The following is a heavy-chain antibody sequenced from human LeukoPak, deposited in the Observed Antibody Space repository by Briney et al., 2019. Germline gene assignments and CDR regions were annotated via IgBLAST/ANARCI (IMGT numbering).Heavy chain of an antibody. D-gene: IGHD3-3*01. CDR1: GFTFSSYA. CDR2: ISGSGGST. J-gene: IGHJ4*02. V-gene: IGHV3-23*01. CDR3: ARAAYYDFWSGLDY. Sequence: GGSLRLSCAASGFTFSSYAMSWVRQAPGKGLEWVSAISGSGGSTYYADSVKGRFTISRDNSKNTLYLQMNSLKTEDTAVYYCARAAYYDFWSGLDYWGQGTLVTVSS.